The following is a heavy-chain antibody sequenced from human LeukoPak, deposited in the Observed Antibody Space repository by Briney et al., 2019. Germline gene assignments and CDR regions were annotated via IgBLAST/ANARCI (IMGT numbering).Heavy chain of an antibody. CDR2: IYTSGST. CDR3: ARGNYDLGPHAYFDY. J-gene: IGHJ4*02. D-gene: IGHD3-3*01. Sequence: PSETLSLTCTVSGGSISSSSYYWSWIRQPAGKGLEWIGRIYTSGSTNYNPSLKSRVTISVDTSKNQFSLKLSSVTAADTAVYYCARGNYDLGPHAYFDYWGQGTLVTVSS. CDR1: GGSISSSSYY. V-gene: IGHV4-61*02.